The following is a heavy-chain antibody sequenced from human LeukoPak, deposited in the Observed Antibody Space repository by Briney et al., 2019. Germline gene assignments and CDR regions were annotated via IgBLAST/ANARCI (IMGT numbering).Heavy chain of an antibody. CDR2: IRYDGSNK. J-gene: IGHJ4*02. D-gene: IGHD3-16*01. CDR1: GFTFSSYG. Sequence: GGSLRLSCAASGFTFSSYGMHWVRQAPGKGLEWVAFIRYDGSNKCYADSVKGRFSIARDNAMNSLDLQMNSLRAEDTAVYYCARAMSTFGGVRNYFDSWGRGTLVTVSS. CDR3: ARAMSTFGGVRNYFDS. V-gene: IGHV3-30*02.